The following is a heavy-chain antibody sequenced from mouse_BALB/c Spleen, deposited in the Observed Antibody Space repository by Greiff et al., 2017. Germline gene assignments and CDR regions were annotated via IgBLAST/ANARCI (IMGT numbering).Heavy chain of an antibody. V-gene: IGHV1S81*02. CDR1: GYTFTSYY. CDR2: INPSNGGT. J-gene: IGHJ4*01. D-gene: IGHD2-3*01. Sequence: VQLQQSGAELVKPGASVKLSCKASGYTFTSYYMYWVKQRPGQGLEWIGEINPSNGGTNFNEKFKGKATLTADKSSSTAYMQLISLTSEDSAVYYCTPMIYYAMDYWGQGTSVTVSS. CDR3: TPMIYYAMDY.